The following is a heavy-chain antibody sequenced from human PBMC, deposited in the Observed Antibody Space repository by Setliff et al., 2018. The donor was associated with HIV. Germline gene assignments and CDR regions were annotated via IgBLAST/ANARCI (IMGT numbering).Heavy chain of an antibody. CDR2: IFYTGST. Sequence: SETLSLTCTVSGDSITGHYWNWIRQPPGKGLEWIGYIFYTGSTNYNPSLKSRVTISVDTSKKQFFLKLSSVTAAGTAVYYCVRGYCSSTTCYDDYYYMDVWGKGSTVTVSS. V-gene: IGHV4-59*11. D-gene: IGHD2-2*01. J-gene: IGHJ6*03. CDR1: GDSITGHY. CDR3: VRGYCSSTTCYDDYYYMDV.